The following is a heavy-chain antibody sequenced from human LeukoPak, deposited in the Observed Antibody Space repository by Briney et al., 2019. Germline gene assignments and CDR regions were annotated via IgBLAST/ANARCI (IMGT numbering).Heavy chain of an antibody. CDR1: GFTFSSYA. D-gene: IGHD6-19*01. Sequence: GGSLRLSCAASGFTFSSYAMSWVRQAPGKGLEYVSAISSNGGSTYYANSVKGRFTISRDNSKNTLYLQMGSLGAEDMAVYYCARDTGTYSSGWREDAFDIWGQGTMVTVSS. J-gene: IGHJ3*02. CDR3: ARDTGTYSSGWREDAFDI. CDR2: ISSNGGST. V-gene: IGHV3-64*01.